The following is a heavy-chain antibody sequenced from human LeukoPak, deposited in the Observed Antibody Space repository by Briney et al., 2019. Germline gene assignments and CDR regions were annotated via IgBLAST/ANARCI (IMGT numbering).Heavy chain of an antibody. CDR1: GGSFSGYY. CDR2: INHSGST. Sequence: PSETLSLTCAVYGGSFSGYYWSWIRQPPGKGLEWIGEINHSGSTNYNPSLKSRVTISVDTSKNQFSLKLSSVTAADTAVYYCAATFFWSGYSVVYWGQGTLVTVSS. V-gene: IGHV4-34*01. J-gene: IGHJ4*02. D-gene: IGHD3-3*01. CDR3: AATFFWSGYSVVY.